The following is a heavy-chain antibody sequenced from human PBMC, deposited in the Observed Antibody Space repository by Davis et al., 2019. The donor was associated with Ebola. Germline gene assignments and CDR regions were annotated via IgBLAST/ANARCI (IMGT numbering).Heavy chain of an antibody. Sequence: GGSLRLSCAASGFTFSSNSMNWVRQAPGKGLEWVSFISSSSNYIYYADSVKGRFTVSRDNAKNSLYLQMSSLRAEDTAVYYCVKDLLSMLYDSMGYWGQGTLVTVSS. CDR2: ISSSSNYI. CDR3: VKDLLSMLYDSMGY. D-gene: IGHD2-8*01. CDR1: GFTFSSNS. J-gene: IGHJ4*02. V-gene: IGHV3-21*01.